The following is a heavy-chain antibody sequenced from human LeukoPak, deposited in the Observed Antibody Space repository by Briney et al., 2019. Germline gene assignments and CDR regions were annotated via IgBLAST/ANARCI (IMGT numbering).Heavy chain of an antibody. CDR3: ARDRGATHDY. J-gene: IGHJ4*02. D-gene: IGHD1-26*01. V-gene: IGHV4-59*01. CDR2: IYYSGST. Sequence: SETLSLTCTVSGGSISSYYWSWIRQPPGKGLEWIGYIYYSGSTHYNPSLKSRVTISVDTSKNQFSLKLSSVTAADTAVYYCARDRGATHDYWGQGTLVTVSS. CDR1: GGSISSYY.